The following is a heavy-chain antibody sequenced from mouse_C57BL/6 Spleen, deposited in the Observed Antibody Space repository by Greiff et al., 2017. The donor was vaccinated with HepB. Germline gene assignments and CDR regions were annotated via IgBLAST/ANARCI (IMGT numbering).Heavy chain of an antibody. CDR1: GYTFTSYW. CDR2: IDPSDSET. V-gene: IGHV1-52*01. Sequence: VKLQQPGAELVRPGSSVKLSCKASGYTFTSYWMHWVKQRPIQGLEWIGNIDPSDSETHYNQKFKDKATLTVDKSSSTAYMQLSSLTSEDSAVYYCARDDWDYFDYWGQGTTLTVSS. D-gene: IGHD4-1*01. CDR3: ARDDWDYFDY. J-gene: IGHJ2*01.